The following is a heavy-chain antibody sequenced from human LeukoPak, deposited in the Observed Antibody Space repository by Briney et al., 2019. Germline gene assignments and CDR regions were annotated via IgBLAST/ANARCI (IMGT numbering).Heavy chain of an antibody. CDR3: ARGAEGDYSNYGQAYYYYYMDV. CDR1: GGSISSSSYY. D-gene: IGHD4-11*01. CDR2: IYYSGST. J-gene: IGHJ6*03. Sequence: SETLSLTCTVSGGSISSSSYYWGWIRQPPGKGLEWIGSIYYSGSTYYNPSLKSRVTISVDTSKNQFSLKLSSVTAADTAVYYCARGAEGDYSNYGQAYYYYYMDVWGKGTTVTVSS. V-gene: IGHV4-39*01.